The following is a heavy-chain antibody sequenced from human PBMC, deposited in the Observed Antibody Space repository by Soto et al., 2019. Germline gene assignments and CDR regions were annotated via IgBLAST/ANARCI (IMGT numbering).Heavy chain of an antibody. CDR1: GFTFSDYY. CDR2: ISSSGSTI. V-gene: IGHV3-11*01. J-gene: IGHJ6*03. Sequence: GGSLRLSCAASGFTFSDYYMIWIRQATGKGLEWVSYISSSGSTIYYADSVKGRFTISRDNAKNSLYLQMNSLRAEDTAVYYCARDSDTVTPNYYYYYMDVWGKGTTVTVSS. CDR3: ARDSDTVTPNYYYYYMDV. D-gene: IGHD4-17*01.